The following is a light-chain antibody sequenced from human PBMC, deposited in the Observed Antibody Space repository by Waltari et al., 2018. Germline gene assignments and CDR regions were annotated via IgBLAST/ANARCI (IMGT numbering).Light chain of an antibody. J-gene: IGLJ1*01. Sequence: VLTQPPSASGTPGQRVTISCSGSSSNTGTNTVTWDQQPPGTAPKLLMYNTNQRPSGVPDRFSGSKSGTSASLAISGLQSEDEADYYCATWDGSLNGPYVFGTGTKVTVL. CDR2: NTN. CDR3: ATWDGSLNGPYV. CDR1: SSNTGTNT. V-gene: IGLV1-44*01.